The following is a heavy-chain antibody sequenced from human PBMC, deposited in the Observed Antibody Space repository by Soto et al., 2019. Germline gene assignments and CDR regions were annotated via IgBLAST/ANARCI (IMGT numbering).Heavy chain of an antibody. J-gene: IGHJ3*01. V-gene: IGHV3-11*06. CDR1: GFTFSDFY. D-gene: IGHD1-1*01. Sequence: QIQLVESGGGLVKPGGALRLSCEASGFTFSDFYMSWIRLAPGKGLEWLSYISPNSNYREYAESVKGRHTISRDNAKNSLSLQMNSLRVEDTAVYYCATWHEREHAYDVWGQGTTVTVSS. CDR3: ATWHEREHAYDV. CDR2: ISPNSNYR.